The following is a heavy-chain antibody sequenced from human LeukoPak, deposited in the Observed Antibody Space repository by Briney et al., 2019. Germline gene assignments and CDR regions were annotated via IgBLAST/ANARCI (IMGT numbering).Heavy chain of an antibody. V-gene: IGHV4-39*01. CDR3: ARAGTGGYSYGYPDS. D-gene: IGHD5-18*01. CDR1: GGSISSSSYY. CDR2: IYYSGST. J-gene: IGHJ4*02. Sequence: SETLSLTCTVSGGSISSSSYYWGWIRQPPGKGLEWIGSIYYSGSTYYNPSLKSRVTISVDTSKNQFSLKLSSVTAADTAVYYCARAGTGGYSYGYPDSWGQGTLVTVSS.